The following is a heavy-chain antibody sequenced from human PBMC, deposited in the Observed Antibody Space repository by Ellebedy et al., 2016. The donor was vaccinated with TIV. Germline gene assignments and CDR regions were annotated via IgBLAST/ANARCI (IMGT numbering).Heavy chain of an antibody. D-gene: IGHD6-13*01. CDR1: GGSISSYY. CDR3: ARLGSGTFDY. Sequence: MPSETLSLTCTVSGGSISSYYWSWIRQPPGKGLEWIGYIYYSGSTNYNPSLKSRVTISVDTSKNQFSLKLSSVTAADTAVYYCARLGSGTFDYWGQGTLVTVSS. CDR2: IYYSGST. J-gene: IGHJ4*02. V-gene: IGHV4-59*01.